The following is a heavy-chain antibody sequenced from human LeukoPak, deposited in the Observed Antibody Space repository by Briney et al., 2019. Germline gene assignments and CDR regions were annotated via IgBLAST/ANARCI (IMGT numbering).Heavy chain of an antibody. Sequence: GGSLRLSCAASGFTVSSNYMSWVRQAPGKGLEWVSVIYRSGSTYYADSVMGRFTISRDNSKNTLYLQMNSLRAEDTAVYYCAKRGLGDREAFDIWGQGTMVTVSS. CDR1: GFTVSSNY. D-gene: IGHD2-21*02. V-gene: IGHV3-53*01. J-gene: IGHJ3*02. CDR3: AKRGLGDREAFDI. CDR2: IYRSGST.